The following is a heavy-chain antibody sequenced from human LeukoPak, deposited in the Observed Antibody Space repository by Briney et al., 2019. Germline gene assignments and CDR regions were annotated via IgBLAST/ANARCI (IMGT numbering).Heavy chain of an antibody. CDR1: GFTFSSYG. CDR3: ARDVRRYYDSSGL. J-gene: IGHJ4*02. D-gene: IGHD3-22*01. Sequence: GGSLRLSCAASGFTFSSYGMHWVRQAPGKGLEWVAVIWYDGSNKYYADSVKGRFTISRDNSKSTLYLQMNSLRAEDTAVYYCARDVRRYYDSSGLWGQGTLVTVSS. V-gene: IGHV3-33*01. CDR2: IWYDGSNK.